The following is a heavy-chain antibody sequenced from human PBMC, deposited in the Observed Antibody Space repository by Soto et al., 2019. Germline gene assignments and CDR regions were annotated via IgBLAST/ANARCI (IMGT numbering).Heavy chain of an antibody. CDR1: GFTFSSYT. CDR2: ISSSSSYI. CDR3: AREGTYYYDSRGYYPLDY. D-gene: IGHD3-22*01. J-gene: IGHJ4*02. V-gene: IGHV3-21*01. Sequence: EVPLVESGGGLVKPGGSLRLSCAASGFTFSSYTMKWVRQAPGKGLEWVSSISSSSSYIYYADSLKGRFTISRDNAKNSLYLQMNSLRAEDTAVYYCAREGTYYYDSRGYYPLDYWGQGTLVTVSS.